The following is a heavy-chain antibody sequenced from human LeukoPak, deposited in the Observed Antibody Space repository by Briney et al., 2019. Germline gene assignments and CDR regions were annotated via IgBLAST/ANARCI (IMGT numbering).Heavy chain of an antibody. D-gene: IGHD6-13*01. J-gene: IGHJ4*02. CDR1: GFTVSSNY. CDR3: AKEDESSSWEV. Sequence: GGSLRLSCAASGFTVSSNYMSWVRQAPGKGLEWVSAMSSSDDGRYYAASVRGRFTISRDTSRSTLYLQMNSLRAEDAAVYYCAKEDESSSWEVWGQGTLVTVSS. CDR2: MSSSDDGR. V-gene: IGHV3-23*01.